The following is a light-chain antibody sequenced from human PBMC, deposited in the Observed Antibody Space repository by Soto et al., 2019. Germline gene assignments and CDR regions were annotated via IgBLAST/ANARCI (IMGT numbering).Light chain of an antibody. CDR3: QQYGSSPTT. CDR2: GAS. CDR1: QSVSSSY. V-gene: IGKV3-20*01. J-gene: IGKJ1*01. Sequence: EIVLTQSPGTLSLSPGERATLSCSASQSVSSSYLAWYQQKPGQAPRLLIYGASSRATGIPDRFSGSGSGTDFTLTISRLEPEDFALYYCQQYGSSPTTFGQGTKVEIK.